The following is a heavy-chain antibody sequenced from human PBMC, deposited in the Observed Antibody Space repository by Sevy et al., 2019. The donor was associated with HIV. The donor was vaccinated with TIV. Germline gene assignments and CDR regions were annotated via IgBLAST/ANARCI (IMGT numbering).Heavy chain of an antibody. CDR2: ISSSGSFI. CDR1: GFTFSSFE. CDR3: TRDLPPSATTVAHFDY. Sequence: GGSLRLSCAASGFTFSSFEMNWVRQTPGKGLEWVSFISSSGSFIYYADSVKGRFTISRDNAKNSLYLQMNSLRAEDTGVYYCTRDLPPSATTVAHFDYWGQGTLVTVSS. D-gene: IGHD4-17*01. J-gene: IGHJ4*02. V-gene: IGHV3-48*03.